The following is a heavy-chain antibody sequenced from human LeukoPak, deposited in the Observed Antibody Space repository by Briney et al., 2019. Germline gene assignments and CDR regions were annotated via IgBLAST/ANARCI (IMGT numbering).Heavy chain of an antibody. Sequence: GGSLRLSCAASGFTFSSYAVSWVRQAPGKGLEWVSAISGSGGSTYYADSVKGRFTISRDNSKNTLYLQMNSLRAEDTAVYYCAKDPASPLPYNWFDPRGQGTLVTVSS. CDR3: AKDPASPLPYNWFDP. CDR2: ISGSGGST. J-gene: IGHJ5*02. V-gene: IGHV3-23*01. D-gene: IGHD2-2*01. CDR1: GFTFSSYA.